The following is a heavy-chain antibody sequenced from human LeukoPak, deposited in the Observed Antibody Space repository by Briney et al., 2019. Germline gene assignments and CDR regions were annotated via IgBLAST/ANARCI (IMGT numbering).Heavy chain of an antibody. Sequence: SETLSLTCTVSGGSISSSSYYWGWIRQPPGKGLEWIGSIYYSGSTYYNPSLKSRATISVDLSENQFSLKLSSVTAADTAVYYCARDHLANLASRLFDPWGQGTLVTVSS. CDR3: ARDHLANLASRLFDP. CDR1: GGSISSSSYY. D-gene: IGHD3-3*01. V-gene: IGHV4-39*02. CDR2: IYYSGST. J-gene: IGHJ5*02.